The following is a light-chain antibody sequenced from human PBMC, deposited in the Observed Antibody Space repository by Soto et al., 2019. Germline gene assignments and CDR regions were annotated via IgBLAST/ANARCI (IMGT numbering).Light chain of an antibody. CDR2: EVN. CDR1: SSEDGSYHY. J-gene: IGLJ1*01. V-gene: IGLV2-8*01. Sequence: LTLPSSASGNPGQSATISCIGTSSEDGSYHYVCWYDQHPGKAPNLMIYEVNRWPSGVPDRFSGSKSGNTACLTVSGLQAEDEADYFCSTFAGSIFYVFGTGTKVTVL. CDR3: STFAGSIFYV.